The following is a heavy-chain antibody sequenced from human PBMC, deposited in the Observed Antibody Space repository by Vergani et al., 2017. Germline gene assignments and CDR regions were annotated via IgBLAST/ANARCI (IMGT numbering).Heavy chain of an antibody. Sequence: EVQLVESGGGLVQPGGSLRLSCAASGFNFKNNWMSWVRQAPGKGLEWVARIKQDGSEKFYVESVMGRFTISRDNAKNSVTLQMDNLRAEDTAVYYCATRPHGSSGDSYFGVFDYWGQGTLVTVTS. CDR2: IKQDGSEK. CDR1: GFNFKNNW. J-gene: IGHJ4*02. V-gene: IGHV3-7*01. CDR3: ATRPHGSSGDSYFGVFDY. D-gene: IGHD1-26*01.